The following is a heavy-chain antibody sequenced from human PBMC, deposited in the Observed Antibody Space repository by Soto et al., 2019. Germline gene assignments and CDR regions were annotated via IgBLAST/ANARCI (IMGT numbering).Heavy chain of an antibody. D-gene: IGHD2-8*01. CDR1: GASISSGLYY. Sequence: QVQLQESGPGLVKPSQTLSLTCTVSGASISSGLYYWNWIRHIPGKGLEWIGCFHYSGIIYYNPPLQNRLIISVDTSDNQYSLKLTSVTAADTAVYYCARGPDHANARYWGQGILVTVSS. CDR2: FHYSGII. V-gene: IGHV4-31*03. CDR3: ARGPDHANARY. J-gene: IGHJ4*02.